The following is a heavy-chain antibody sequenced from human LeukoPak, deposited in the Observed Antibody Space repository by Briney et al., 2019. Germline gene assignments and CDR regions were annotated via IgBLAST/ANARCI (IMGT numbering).Heavy chain of an antibody. CDR1: GGSISSYY. CDR3: AGVSVAELEYYFDY. V-gene: IGHV4-59*01. Sequence: SETLSLTCTVSGGSISSYYWSWIRQPPGKGLEWIGYIYYSGSTNYNPSLKSRVTISVDTSKNQFSLKLSSVTAADTAAYYCAGVSVAELEYYFDYWGQGTLVTVSS. D-gene: IGHD1-26*01. J-gene: IGHJ4*02. CDR2: IYYSGST.